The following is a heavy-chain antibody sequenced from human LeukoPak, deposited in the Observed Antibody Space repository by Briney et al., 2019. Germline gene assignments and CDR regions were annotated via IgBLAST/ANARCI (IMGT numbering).Heavy chain of an antibody. CDR1: GFTFSSYA. Sequence: GGSLRLSCAASGFTFSSYAMHWVRQAPDKGLEWMAVISDGGSDKYCADSVRGRFTISRDNSENTLTLQMSSLRAEDTALYYCARGISSGIVVTAIAYWGQGTLVTVSS. CDR2: ISDGGSDK. V-gene: IGHV3-30-3*01. J-gene: IGHJ4*02. CDR3: ARGISSGIVVTAIAY. D-gene: IGHD2-21*02.